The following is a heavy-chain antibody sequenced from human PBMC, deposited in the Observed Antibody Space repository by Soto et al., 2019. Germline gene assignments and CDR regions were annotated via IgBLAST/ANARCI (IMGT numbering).Heavy chain of an antibody. Sequence: KPSETLSLTCTISGGSIINYYWNWIRQPPGKGLEWIGYIYYSGNTNYNPSLKSRVTISVDRSKNQFSLKLTSVTAADTAVYFCARDGRLMLRGFSFYNGMDVWGQGTTVTVSS. V-gene: IGHV4-59*01. D-gene: IGHD3-10*01. CDR3: ARDGRLMLRGFSFYNGMDV. CDR1: GGSIINYY. J-gene: IGHJ6*02. CDR2: IYYSGNT.